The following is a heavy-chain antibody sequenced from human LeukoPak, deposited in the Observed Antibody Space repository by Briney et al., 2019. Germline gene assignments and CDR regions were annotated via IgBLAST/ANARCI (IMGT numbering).Heavy chain of an antibody. CDR3: ARAPYYYDSSGYYYDLCFDY. J-gene: IGHJ4*02. D-gene: IGHD3-22*01. CDR2: INPNSGGT. Sequence: GASVKVSCKASGYTFTGYYMHWVRQAPGQGLEWMGWINPNSGGTNYAQRFQGRVTMTRDTSISTAYMELSRLRSDDTAVYYCARAPYYYDSSGYYYDLCFDYWGQGTLVTVSS. V-gene: IGHV1-2*02. CDR1: GYTFTGYY.